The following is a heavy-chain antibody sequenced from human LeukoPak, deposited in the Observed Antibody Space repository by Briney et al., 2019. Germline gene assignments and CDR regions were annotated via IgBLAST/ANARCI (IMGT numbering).Heavy chain of an antibody. CDR3: VRLWLRWGIDY. J-gene: IGHJ4*02. V-gene: IGHV4-39*01. CDR2: GYYAGSGS. Sequence: SETLSLTCGVSGASTNTDSYFWGWIRQPPGKGLEWVGSGYYAGSGSHYNPSLKSRVTISVDTSRNRYSLKLHSVTTADTAVYYCVRLWLRWGIDYWGQGSLVTVSS. CDR1: GASTNTDSYF. D-gene: IGHD5-12*01.